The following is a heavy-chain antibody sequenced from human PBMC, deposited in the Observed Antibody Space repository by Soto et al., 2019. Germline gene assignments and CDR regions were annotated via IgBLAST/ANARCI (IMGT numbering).Heavy chain of an antibody. CDR1: GFTFNSYA. Sequence: GGSLRLSCAASGFTFNSYAMSWVRQAPGKGLEWVSAISGSGGSTYYADSVKGRFTISRDNSKNTLYLQMNSLRAEDTAVYYCAKGYYDSSGYYDYWYFDLWGRGTLVTVSS. V-gene: IGHV3-23*01. D-gene: IGHD3-22*01. CDR2: ISGSGGST. J-gene: IGHJ2*01. CDR3: AKGYYDSSGYYDYWYFDL.